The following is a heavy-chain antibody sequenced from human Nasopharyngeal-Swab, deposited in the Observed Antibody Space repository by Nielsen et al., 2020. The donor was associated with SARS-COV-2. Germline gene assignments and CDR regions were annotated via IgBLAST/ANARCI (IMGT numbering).Heavy chain of an antibody. J-gene: IGHJ2*01. CDR2: IKHDGSQK. CDR1: GFTVSSNY. V-gene: IGHV3-7*03. Sequence: GGSLRLSCAASGFTVSSNYMSWVRQAPGKGLEWVANIKHDGSQKNYVDSVKGRFTISRDNAKNSLYLQMNSLRAEDTALYYCANGGGNSGWYFDLWGRGTLVTVSS. D-gene: IGHD4-23*01. CDR3: ANGGGNSGWYFDL.